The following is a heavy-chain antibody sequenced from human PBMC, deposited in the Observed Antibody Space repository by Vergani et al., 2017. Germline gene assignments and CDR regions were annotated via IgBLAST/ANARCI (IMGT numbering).Heavy chain of an antibody. D-gene: IGHD2-2*02. J-gene: IGHJ3*02. V-gene: IGHV3-11*01. CDR3: ASTKVEYCSSTSCYSGAFDI. CDR2: ISSSGSTI. Sequence: QVQLVESGGGLVKPGGSLRLSCAASGFTFSDYYMSWIRQAPGKGLEWVSYISSSGSTIYYAGSVKGRFTMSRDNAKNSLYLQMNSLRAEDTAVYYCASTKVEYCSSTSCYSGAFDIWGQGTMVTVSS. CDR1: GFTFSDYY.